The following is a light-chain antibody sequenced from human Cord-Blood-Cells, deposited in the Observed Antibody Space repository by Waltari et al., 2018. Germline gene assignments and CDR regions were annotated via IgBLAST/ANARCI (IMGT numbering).Light chain of an antibody. CDR2: GKN. V-gene: IGLV3-19*01. CDR1: SLRSYY. J-gene: IGLJ2*01. Sequence: SSELTQAPAVSVALGPKVRITCQGDSLRSYYASWYQQKQGQAPVLVIYGKNNRPSGIPDRFSGSSSGNTASLTSTGAQAEDEADYYCNSRDSSGNHLVVFGGGTKLTVL. CDR3: NSRDSSGNHLVV.